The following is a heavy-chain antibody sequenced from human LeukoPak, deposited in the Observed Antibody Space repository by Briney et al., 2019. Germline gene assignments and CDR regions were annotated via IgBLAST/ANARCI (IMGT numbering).Heavy chain of an antibody. CDR2: INQSGST. CDR3: ARRPRAGWFDP. V-gene: IGHV4-34*01. Sequence: SETLSLTCAVYGGSFSDYYWSWIRQPPGKGLEWIGEINQSGSTNYNPSLKSRVTISVDTSKNQFSLKLSSVTAADTAVYYCARRPRAGWFDPWGQGTLVTVSS. J-gene: IGHJ5*02. CDR1: GGSFSDYY.